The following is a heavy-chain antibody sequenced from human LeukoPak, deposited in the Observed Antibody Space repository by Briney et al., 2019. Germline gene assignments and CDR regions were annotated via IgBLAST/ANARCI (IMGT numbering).Heavy chain of an antibody. V-gene: IGHV3-23*01. J-gene: IGHJ4*02. D-gene: IGHD6-19*01. CDR3: AEQPRRDSSGWDGYFDY. CDR2: ISGSGGST. CDR1: GFTVSSNY. Sequence: GGSLRLSCAASGFTVSSNYMSWVRQAPGKGLEWVSAISGSGGSTYYADSVKGRFTISRDNSKNTLYLQMNSLRAEDTAVYYCAEQPRRDSSGWDGYFDYWGQGTLVTVSS.